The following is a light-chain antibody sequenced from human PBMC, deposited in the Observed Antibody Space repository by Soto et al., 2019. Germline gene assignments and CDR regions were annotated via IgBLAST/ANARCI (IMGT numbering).Light chain of an antibody. J-gene: IGKJ4*01. CDR2: GAS. CDR3: QQYGSTPLT. V-gene: IGKV3-20*01. CDR1: QSFTSNS. Sequence: EIGMTQSPGTLSLSPEERATLSCRASQSFTSNSLAWYQQQPGQAPRLLVYGASSRATGIPYRFSGSGSGTDFTLTISRLEPEDYAVYYCQQYGSTPLTFGGGTKVEI.